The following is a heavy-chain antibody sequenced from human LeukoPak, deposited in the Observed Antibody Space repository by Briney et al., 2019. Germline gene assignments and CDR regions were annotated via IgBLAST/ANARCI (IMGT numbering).Heavy chain of an antibody. CDR3: ARELGIKSLSDLGY. J-gene: IGHJ4*02. CDR2: ISSSSSYI. Sequence: AGGSLRLSCAASGFTFSSYSMNWVRQAPGKGLEWVSSISSSSSYIYYADSVKGRFTISRDNAKNSLYLQMNSLRAEDTAVYYCARELGIKSLSDLGYWGQGTLVTVSS. V-gene: IGHV3-21*01. CDR1: GFTFSSYS. D-gene: IGHD3-16*01.